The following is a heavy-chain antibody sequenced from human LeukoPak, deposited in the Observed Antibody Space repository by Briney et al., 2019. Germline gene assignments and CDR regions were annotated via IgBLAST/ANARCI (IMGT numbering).Heavy chain of an antibody. Sequence: SETLSLTCTVAGGSISIFYWSWIRQSPGKGLEWIGYIYNSGSTDSHPPLRSQVPISVDTSKSQFSLNLSSVTAADTSVYYCARGYSRSWAYFDYWGKATLVTVSS. CDR3: ARGYSRSWAYFDY. V-gene: IGHV4-59*01. J-gene: IGHJ4*02. D-gene: IGHD6-13*01. CDR1: GGSISIFY. CDR2: IYNSGST.